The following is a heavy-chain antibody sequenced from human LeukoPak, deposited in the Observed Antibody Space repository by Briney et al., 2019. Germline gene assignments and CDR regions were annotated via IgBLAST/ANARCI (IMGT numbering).Heavy chain of an antibody. CDR2: INHSGST. Sequence: SETLSLTCAVYGGSFSGYYWSWIRQPPGKGLEWIGEINHSGSTNYNPPLKSRVTISVDTSKNQFSLKLSSVTAADTAVYYCARAVLGAFDIWGQGTMVTVSS. J-gene: IGHJ3*02. D-gene: IGHD3-16*01. V-gene: IGHV4-34*01. CDR3: ARAVLGAFDI. CDR1: GGSFSGYY.